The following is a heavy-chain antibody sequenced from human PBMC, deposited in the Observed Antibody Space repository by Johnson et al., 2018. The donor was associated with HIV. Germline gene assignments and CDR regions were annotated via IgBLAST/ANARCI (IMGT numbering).Heavy chain of an antibody. CDR1: GFTFDDYG. D-gene: IGHD6-13*01. CDR3: ASVLAAAAMGAFDI. J-gene: IGHJ3*02. V-gene: IGHV3-20*04. Sequence: VQLVESGGGVVRPGGSLRLSCAASGFTFDDYGMSWVRQAPGKGLEWVSGISWNSGSIGYAESVKGRFTISRDNSKNTLYLQMNSLRAEDTAVYYCASVLAAAAMGAFDIWGQGTMVTVSS. CDR2: ISWNSGSI.